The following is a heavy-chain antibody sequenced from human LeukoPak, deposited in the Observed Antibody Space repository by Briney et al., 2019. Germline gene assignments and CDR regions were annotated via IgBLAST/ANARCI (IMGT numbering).Heavy chain of an antibody. CDR1: GYTFTGYY. CDR3: AREYGGNSGPFDY. V-gene: IGHV1-2*02. J-gene: IGHJ4*02. CDR2: INPNSGGT. Sequence: ASVKVSCKASGYTFTGYYMHWVRQAPGQGLEWMGWINPNSGGTNYAQKFQGRVTMTRDTSIGTAYMELSRLRSDDTAVYYCAREYGGNSGPFDYWGQRTLVTVSS. D-gene: IGHD4-23*01.